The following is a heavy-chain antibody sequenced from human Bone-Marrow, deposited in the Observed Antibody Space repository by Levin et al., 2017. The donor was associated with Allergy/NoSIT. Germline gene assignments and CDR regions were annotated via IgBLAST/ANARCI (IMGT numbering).Heavy chain of an antibody. Sequence: SETLSLTCTVSGGSVSTSSYYWGWIRQPPGKGLEWIGSVYYSGTTYYNPSLKSRVTMSVDTSKNQFSLSLSSVTAADTAVYYCAKDEGELHTRYYFDSWGHGTLVTVSS. D-gene: IGHD1-7*01. J-gene: IGHJ4*01. CDR3: AKDEGELHTRYYFDS. CDR1: GGSVSTSSYY. CDR2: VYYSGTT. V-gene: IGHV4-39*07.